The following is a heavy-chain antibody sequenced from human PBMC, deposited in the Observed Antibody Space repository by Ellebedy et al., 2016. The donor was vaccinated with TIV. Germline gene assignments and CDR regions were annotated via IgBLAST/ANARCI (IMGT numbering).Heavy chain of an antibody. V-gene: IGHV1-2*02. J-gene: IGHJ4*02. Sequence: ASVKVSCKASGYIFTGYYIHWVRHPPGQALEWMGWINPNSGGTNYAQKFQGRFTMTRDTSISTAYMELSRLRTDETAVYYCARGGSGSYPEPVDYWGKGTQVTVSS. CDR1: GYIFTGYY. CDR3: ARGGSGSYPEPVDY. CDR2: INPNSGGT. D-gene: IGHD1-26*01.